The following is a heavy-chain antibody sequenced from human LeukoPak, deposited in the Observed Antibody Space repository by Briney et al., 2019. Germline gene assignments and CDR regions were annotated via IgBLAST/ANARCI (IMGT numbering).Heavy chain of an antibody. D-gene: IGHD4-17*01. CDR2: IYYSGST. CDR3: ASKSSDHGELRFDY. J-gene: IGHJ4*02. V-gene: IGHV4-31*03. CDR1: GDSISRGGYY. Sequence: SETLSLTCTVSGDSISRGGYYWSWIRQSPGKGLEWIGYIYYSGSTYYNSSLKSRVTISVDTSKNQFSLRLSSVTAADTAVYYCASKSSDHGELRFDYWGQGTLVTVSS.